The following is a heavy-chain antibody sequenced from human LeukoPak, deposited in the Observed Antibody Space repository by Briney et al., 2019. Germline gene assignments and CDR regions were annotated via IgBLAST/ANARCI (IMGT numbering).Heavy chain of an antibody. Sequence: PETLSLTCTVSGYSISSGYYWGWIRQSPGKGLEWVGTIYHSGSTMYIPSLRSRVSISVDTSKNQFSLKLTSVTAADTAVYYCARDWSLDGYNRFDLWGQGALVTVSS. D-gene: IGHD5-24*01. CDR1: GYSISSGYY. CDR3: ARDWSLDGYNRFDL. CDR2: IYHSGST. V-gene: IGHV4-38-2*02. J-gene: IGHJ5*02.